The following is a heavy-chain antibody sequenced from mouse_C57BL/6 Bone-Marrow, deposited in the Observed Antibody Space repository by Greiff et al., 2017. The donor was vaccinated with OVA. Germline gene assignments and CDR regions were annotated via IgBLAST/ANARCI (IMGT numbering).Heavy chain of an antibody. D-gene: IGHD3-2*02. V-gene: IGHV5-6*01. CDR3: ARHQLRLFDY. Sequence: EVQLQESGGDLVKPGGSLKLSCAASGFTFSSYGMSWVRQTPDKRLEWVATISSGGSYTYYPDSVKGRFTISRDNAKNTLYLQMSSLKSEDTAMYYCARHQLRLFDYWGQGTTLTVSS. CDR2: ISSGGSYT. CDR1: GFTFSSYG. J-gene: IGHJ2*01.